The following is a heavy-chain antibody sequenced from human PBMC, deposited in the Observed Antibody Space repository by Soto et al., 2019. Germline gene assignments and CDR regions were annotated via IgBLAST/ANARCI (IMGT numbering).Heavy chain of an antibody. CDR3: ARDCSSTSCYSRYYYYYGMDV. Sequence: GGSLRPSCAASGFTFSSYSMNWVRQAPGKGLEWVSYISSSSTIYYADSVKGRFTISRDNAKNSLYLQMNSLRDEDTAVYYCARDCSSTSCYSRYYYYYGMDVWGQGTTVTVSS. CDR2: ISSSSTI. J-gene: IGHJ6*02. CDR1: GFTFSSYS. D-gene: IGHD2-2*01. V-gene: IGHV3-48*02.